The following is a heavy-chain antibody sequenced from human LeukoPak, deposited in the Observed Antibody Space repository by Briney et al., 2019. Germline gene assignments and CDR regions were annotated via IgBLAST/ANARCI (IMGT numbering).Heavy chain of an antibody. V-gene: IGHV4-4*07. CDR3: ARDRYYYDSTGYYYGYWYFDL. Sequence: PSETLSLTCTVSGGSISSYYWSWLRQPAGKGLEWNGRIYTSGSTNYNPSLKSRVTMSVDTSKTQFSLKLSSVTAADTAVYYCARDRYYYDSTGYYYGYWYFDLWGRGTLVTVSS. J-gene: IGHJ2*01. CDR2: IYTSGST. D-gene: IGHD3-22*01. CDR1: GGSISSYY.